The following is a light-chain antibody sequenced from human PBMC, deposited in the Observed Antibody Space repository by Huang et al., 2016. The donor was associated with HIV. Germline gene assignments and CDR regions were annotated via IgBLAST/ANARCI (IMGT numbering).Light chain of an antibody. Sequence: IVMTQSPDSLAVSLGERATINCKSSHSLLSTSNGQTYLAWYQQKLGQPPKLLIYWASTRAPGVPARFSGSGSGPDVSLTIANLQAEDVAVYFCQQYYTTPRTFGPGTKVEIK. CDR2: WAS. V-gene: IGKV4-1*01. J-gene: IGKJ3*01. CDR3: QQYYTTPRT. CDR1: HSLLSTSNGQTY.